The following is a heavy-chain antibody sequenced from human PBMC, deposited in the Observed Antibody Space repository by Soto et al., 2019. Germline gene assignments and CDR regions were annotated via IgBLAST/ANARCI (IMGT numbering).Heavy chain of an antibody. CDR1: GLTISSASYY. CDR3: ARYRISGSWSKFDY. Sequence: PSETLSLTCSVSGLTISSASYYWSWIRQHPWKGLEWVGNIYYNGSTYYSPSLKSRVTVWFDTSKNQFSLRLTSVTAADTAVYYCARYRISGSWSKFDYWGQGTRVTVSS. V-gene: IGHV4-31*03. D-gene: IGHD6-13*01. J-gene: IGHJ4*02. CDR2: IYYNGST.